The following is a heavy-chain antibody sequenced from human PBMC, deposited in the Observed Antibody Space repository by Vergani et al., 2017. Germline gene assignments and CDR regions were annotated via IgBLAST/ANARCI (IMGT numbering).Heavy chain of an antibody. Sequence: EVQLVESGGGLVQPGGSLRLSCAASGFTFSRHWMHWVRQAPGKGLEWVSTLSASDRRTHYADSVKGRFTISRDNSKNTLFLHMNSLRPEDTAVYYCAKVGRSEVAGTFGAFDIWGQGTMVTVSS. J-gene: IGHJ3*02. CDR2: LSASDRRT. CDR3: AKVGRSEVAGTFGAFDI. CDR1: GFTFSRHW. D-gene: IGHD6-19*01. V-gene: IGHV3-23*04.